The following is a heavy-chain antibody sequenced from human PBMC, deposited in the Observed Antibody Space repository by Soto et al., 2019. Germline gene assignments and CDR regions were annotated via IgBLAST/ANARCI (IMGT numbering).Heavy chain of an antibody. CDR1: GGSISSSSYY. CDR3: AAKGWYGDAFDI. J-gene: IGHJ3*02. Sequence: QLQLQESGPGLVKPSETLSLTCTVSGGSISSSSYYWGWIRQPPGKGLEWIGSIYYSGSTYCNPCLKSRVTISVDTSKNQFSLKLSSVTAADTAVYYCAAKGWYGDAFDIWGQGTMVTVSS. CDR2: IYYSGST. V-gene: IGHV4-39*01. D-gene: IGHD6-19*01.